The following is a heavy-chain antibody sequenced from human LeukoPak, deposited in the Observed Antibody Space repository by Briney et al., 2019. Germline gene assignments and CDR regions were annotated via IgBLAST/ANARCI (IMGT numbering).Heavy chain of an antibody. Sequence: GGSLRLSCAASGFTFSNAWMSWVRQAPGMGLVGVSRINEDGSDSMYAESVKGRFTISRDNAKNTVYLQMNSLRAEDTAVYYCVRDETLWTLDWWGQGTLVSVSS. CDR3: VRDETLWTLDW. D-gene: IGHD1-1*01. V-gene: IGHV3-74*03. CDR1: GFTFSNAW. CDR2: INEDGSDS. J-gene: IGHJ4*02.